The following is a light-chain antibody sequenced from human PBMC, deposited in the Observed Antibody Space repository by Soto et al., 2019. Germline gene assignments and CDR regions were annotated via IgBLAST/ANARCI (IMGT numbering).Light chain of an antibody. Sequence: DIQMTQSPPSLSASVGDRVTITCRASQGISNYLAWYQQKPWKVPKLLIYAASTLQSGVPSRFSGSGSGTDFTLTITSLQPEDVATYYCQKYKSAPFTVGPGTKVDI. J-gene: IGKJ3*01. V-gene: IGKV1-27*01. CDR2: AAS. CDR3: QKYKSAPFT. CDR1: QGISNY.